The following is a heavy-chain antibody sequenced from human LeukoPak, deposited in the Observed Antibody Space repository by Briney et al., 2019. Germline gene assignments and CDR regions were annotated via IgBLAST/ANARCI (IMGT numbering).Heavy chain of an antibody. CDR2: ISYDGSNK. Sequence: GGSLRLSCAASGFTFSSYGMHWVRQAPGKGLEGVAVISYDGSNKYYADSVKGRFTISRDNSKNTLYLQMNSLRAEDTAVYYCAKDIRAAMVSFFVYYYYGMDVWGQGTTVIVSS. V-gene: IGHV3-30*18. CDR3: AKDIRAAMVSFFVYYYYGMDV. J-gene: IGHJ6*02. CDR1: GFTFSSYG. D-gene: IGHD5-18*01.